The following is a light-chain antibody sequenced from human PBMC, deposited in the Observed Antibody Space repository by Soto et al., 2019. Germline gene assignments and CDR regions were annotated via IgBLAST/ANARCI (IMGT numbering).Light chain of an antibody. V-gene: IGKV2-28*01. CDR1: QSLLHTSGDDY. CDR2: LGS. J-gene: IGKJ1*01. Sequence: EIVMPQSPLSLSVTPGEPASISCRSSQSLLHTSGDDYLAWYLQRPGQSPQLLSYLGSKRASGVSDRFSGSGSGTLFTLRISRVEAGDVGFCCCMQAQPIPRTCGEGTKVEIK. CDR3: MQAQPIPRT.